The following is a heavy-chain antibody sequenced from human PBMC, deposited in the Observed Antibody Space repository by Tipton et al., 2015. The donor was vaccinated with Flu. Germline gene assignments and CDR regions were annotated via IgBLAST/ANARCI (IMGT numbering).Heavy chain of an antibody. D-gene: IGHD4-17*01. Sequence: TLSLTCTVSGDSISRGSYYYNWIRQPAGEGLEWIGRIYTNVNTNYKASLKSRVTISIDRSRNQFSLRLSSVTAADTAMYYCARGDYGDYDHEAGGFDIWGQGTLVTVSS. CDR3: ARGDYGDYDHEAGGFDI. J-gene: IGHJ3*02. V-gene: IGHV4-61*02. CDR2: IYTNVNT. CDR1: GDSISRGSYY.